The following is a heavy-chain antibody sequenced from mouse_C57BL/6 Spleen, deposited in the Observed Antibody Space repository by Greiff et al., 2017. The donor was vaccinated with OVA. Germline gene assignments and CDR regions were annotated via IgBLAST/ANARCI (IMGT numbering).Heavy chain of an antibody. CDR3: ARRGPYDAHWYFDV. V-gene: IGHV1-26*01. Sequence: VQLQQSGPELVKPGASVKISCKASGYTFTDYYMNWVKQSHGKSLEWIGDINPNNGGTSYNQKFKGKATLTVDKSSSTAYMELRSLTSEDSAVYYCARRGPYDAHWYFDVWGTGTTVTVSS. CDR2: INPNNGGT. CDR1: GYTFTDYY. J-gene: IGHJ1*03. D-gene: IGHD2-12*01.